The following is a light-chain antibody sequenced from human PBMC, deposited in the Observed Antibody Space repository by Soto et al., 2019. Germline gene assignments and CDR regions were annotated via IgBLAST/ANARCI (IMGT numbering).Light chain of an antibody. J-gene: IGKJ2*01. CDR3: QHYYSFPYT. CDR2: AAS. Sequence: AIRMTQSPSSLSASTGDRVTITCRASQDLSGYLAWFHQKPGKAPKLLIYAASTLQSGVPSRFSGSASGTDFTLTISSLQSEDFGAYYCQHYYSFPYTFGQGTKLDIK. V-gene: IGKV1-8*01. CDR1: QDLSGY.